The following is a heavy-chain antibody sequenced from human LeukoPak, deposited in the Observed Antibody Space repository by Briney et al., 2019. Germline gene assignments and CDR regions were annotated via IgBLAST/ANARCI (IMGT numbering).Heavy chain of an antibody. CDR3: ARPNYDSSGYPYFDY. Sequence: PGGSLRLSCAASGFTFSSYDMHWVRQATGKGLEWVSAIGTAGDTYYPGSVKGRFTISRENAKNSLYLQMNSLRAGDTAVYYCARPNYDSSGYPYFDYWGQGTLVTVSS. CDR2: IGTAGDT. V-gene: IGHV3-13*01. CDR1: GFTFSSYD. D-gene: IGHD3-22*01. J-gene: IGHJ4*02.